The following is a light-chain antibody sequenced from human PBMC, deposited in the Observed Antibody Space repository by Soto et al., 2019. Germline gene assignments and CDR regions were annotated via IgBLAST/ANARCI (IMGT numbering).Light chain of an antibody. Sequence: EIVMTQSPATLSVSPGEVATLSCRASQSVGSNLAWYQQKPGQAPRLLIYGASTRGNGIPVRFSGSGSGTEFTLTISSLQSEDFAVYFCQHYNNWLTFTFGPGTKVDIK. CDR2: GAS. V-gene: IGKV3D-15*01. CDR3: QHYNNWLTFT. J-gene: IGKJ3*01. CDR1: QSVGSN.